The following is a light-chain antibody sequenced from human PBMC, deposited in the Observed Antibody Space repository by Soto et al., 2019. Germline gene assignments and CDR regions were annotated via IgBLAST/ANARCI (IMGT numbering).Light chain of an antibody. V-gene: IGLV2-14*01. CDR3: SSYRSSRTYV. CDR1: SSDVGGYNY. J-gene: IGLJ1*01. Sequence: QSVLNQPASVSGSPGQSITISCSGTSSDVGGYNYVSWYQQNPGTAPKLLIYDVSNRPSGVSHRFSGSKSGNTASLTISGLQAGDEADYYCSSYRSSRTYVFGTGTKVTVL. CDR2: DVS.